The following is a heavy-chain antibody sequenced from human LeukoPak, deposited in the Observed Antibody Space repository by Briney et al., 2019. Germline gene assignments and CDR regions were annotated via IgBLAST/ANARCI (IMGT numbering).Heavy chain of an antibody. V-gene: IGHV1-69*05. Sequence: GSSVKVSCKASGGTFSTYYAISWVRQAPGQGLEWMGGIIPIFGTANYAQKFQGRVTITTDESTSTAYMELSSLRSEDTAVYYCARSTGSHKEGDYFDYWGQGTLVTVSS. CDR2: IIPIFGTA. J-gene: IGHJ4*02. D-gene: IGHD1-14*01. CDR1: GGTFSTYYA. CDR3: ARSTGSHKEGDYFDY.